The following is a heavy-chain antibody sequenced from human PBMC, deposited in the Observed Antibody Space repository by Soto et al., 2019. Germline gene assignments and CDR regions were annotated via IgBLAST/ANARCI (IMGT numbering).Heavy chain of an antibody. J-gene: IGHJ6*02. V-gene: IGHV3-30-3*01. CDR3: ARDLDAYYYGMDV. D-gene: IGHD3-3*01. CDR2: ISYDGSNK. CDR1: GFTFSSYA. Sequence: QVQLVESGGGAVQPGRSLRLSCAASGFTFSSYAMHWVRQAPGKGLEWVAVISYDGSNKYYADSVKGRFTISRDNSKNTLYLQMNSLRAEDTAVYYCARDLDAYYYGMDVWGQGTTVTVSS.